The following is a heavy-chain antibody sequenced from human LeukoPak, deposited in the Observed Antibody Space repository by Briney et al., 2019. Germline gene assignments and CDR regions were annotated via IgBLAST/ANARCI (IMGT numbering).Heavy chain of an antibody. D-gene: IGHD3-10*01. CDR1: GFTFTSRGAG. CDR2: IWWNDDK. V-gene: IGHV2-5*01. J-gene: IGHJ3*02. CDR3: AHVYGSGSFDI. Sequence: ESGPTLVKPTQTLTLTCTFSGFTFTSRGAGMGWIRQPPGKALEWLALIWWNDDKRYSPTLKGRLTITPDTSQNQVVLKMTNMDPVDTATYYCAHVYGSGSFDIWGQGTMVTVSA.